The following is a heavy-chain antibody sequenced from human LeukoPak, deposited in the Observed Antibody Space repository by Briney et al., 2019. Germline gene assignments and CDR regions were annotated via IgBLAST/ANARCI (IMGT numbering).Heavy chain of an antibody. Sequence: GGXXRLSXXXXGFTXXXXAMSXXRXXPGKXLEXVSXISGSGGSTYYADSVKGRFTISRDNSKNTLYLQMNSLRAEDTAVYYCAKKRAVAGFPGFDYWGQGTLVTVSS. CDR2: ISGSGGST. CDR1: GFTXXXXA. V-gene: IGHV3-23*01. J-gene: IGHJ4*02. D-gene: IGHD6-19*01. CDR3: AKKRAVAGFPGFDY.